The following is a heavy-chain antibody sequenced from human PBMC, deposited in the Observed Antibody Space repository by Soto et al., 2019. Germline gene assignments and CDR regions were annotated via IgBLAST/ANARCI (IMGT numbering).Heavy chain of an antibody. D-gene: IGHD5-18*01. CDR3: ANRDTSMVTRYYYGMDV. V-gene: IGHV3-23*01. CDR1: GFRFSSYG. CDR2: ISGSGGST. J-gene: IGHJ6*02. Sequence: PGGSLRLSCAASGFRFSSYGMSWVRQAPGKGLEWVSAISGSGGSTYYADSVKGRFTISRDNSKNTLYLQMNSLRAEDTAVYYCANRDTSMVTRYYYGMDVWGQGTKVTVSS.